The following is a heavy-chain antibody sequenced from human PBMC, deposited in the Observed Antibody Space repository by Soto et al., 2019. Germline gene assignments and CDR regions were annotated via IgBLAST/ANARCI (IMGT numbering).Heavy chain of an antibody. CDR2: ISYGGST. J-gene: IGHJ4*02. CDR1: GGSINSGGYC. D-gene: IGHD5-18*01. V-gene: IGHV4-31*03. CDR3: SRGILV. Sequence: QVQLQESGPGLVKPSQTLSLTCTVTGGSINSGGYCWSWIRQHPGKGLDWIGCISYGGSTSYNPSLKSRVTISVDTSKNQFSLKLTSVTAADTAVYYCSRGILVWGQGALITVSS.